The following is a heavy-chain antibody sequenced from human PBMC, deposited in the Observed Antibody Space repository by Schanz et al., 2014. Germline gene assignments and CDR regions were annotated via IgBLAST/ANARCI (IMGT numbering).Heavy chain of an antibody. CDR1: GFSFSSYA. J-gene: IGHJ3*02. CDR3: AKGRFGELSAFDI. CDR2: MNESHSTI. V-gene: IGHV3-23*01. Sequence: EVQLLESGGGLVEPGGSLRLSCAASGFSFSSYAMGWVRQARGKGLEWVSAMNESHSTIYYADSVRGWFTISRDNSKNTLYLQMNSLRAEDTAVYYCAKGRFGELSAFDIWGQGTMVTVSS. D-gene: IGHD3-10*01.